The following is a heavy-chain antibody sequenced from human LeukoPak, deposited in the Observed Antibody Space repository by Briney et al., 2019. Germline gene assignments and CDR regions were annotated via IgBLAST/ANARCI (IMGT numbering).Heavy chain of an antibody. CDR1: GFTFDDYA. Sequence: AGGSLRLSCAASGFTFDDYAMHWVRQAPGKGLEWVSGISWNGGSLDYADSVKGRFTISRDNAKNSLYLQMNSLRAEDTAVYYCARDPPSFQHWGQGTLVTVSS. CDR2: ISWNGGSL. J-gene: IGHJ1*01. V-gene: IGHV3-9*01. CDR3: ARDPPSFQH.